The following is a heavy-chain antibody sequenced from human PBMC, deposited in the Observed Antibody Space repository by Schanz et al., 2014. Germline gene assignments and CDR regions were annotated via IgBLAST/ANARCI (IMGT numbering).Heavy chain of an antibody. V-gene: IGHV3-23*01. J-gene: IGHJ2*01. D-gene: IGHD2-21*02. CDR3: AKELGVDCGDGCFNWYFDL. Sequence: VHLLESGGGLVEPGGSLRLSCAASGFSFSDYYMSWIRQAPGKGLEWVSAISGSGDTAYYADSVKGRFTISRDNSRSTMYLQMNSLRAEDTAVYFCAKELGVDCGDGCFNWYFDLWGRGTLVTVSS. CDR2: ISGSGDTA. CDR1: GFSFSDYY.